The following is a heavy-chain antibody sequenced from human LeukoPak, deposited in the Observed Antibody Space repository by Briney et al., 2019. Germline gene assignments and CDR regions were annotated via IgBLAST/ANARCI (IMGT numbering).Heavy chain of an antibody. J-gene: IGHJ4*02. V-gene: IGHV3-33*01. CDR3: ARAYSSTWLFDY. CDR1: GFTFSSYG. Sequence: GGSLRLSCATSGFTFSSYGMHWVRQAPGKGLEWVAAIWFDGGNKYYTDSVKGRFTISRDNSMDTLYLLMNSLRAEDTAVYYCARAYSSTWLFDYWGQGTLVTVSS. CDR2: IWFDGGNK. D-gene: IGHD6-13*01.